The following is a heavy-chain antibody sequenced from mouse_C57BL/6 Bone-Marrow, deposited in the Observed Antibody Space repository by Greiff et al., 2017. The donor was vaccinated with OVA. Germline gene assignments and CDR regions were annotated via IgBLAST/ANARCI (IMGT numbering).Heavy chain of an antibody. CDR2: INPNNGGT. J-gene: IGHJ2*01. CDR3: ASPYYSNFDFDY. D-gene: IGHD2-5*01. CDR1: GYTFTDYN. V-gene: IGHV1-22*01. Sequence: EVQLQQSGPELVKPGASVKMSCKASGYTFTDYNMHWVKQSHGKSLEWIGYINPNNGGTSYNQKFKGKATLTVNKSTSPAYMELRSLTSEDSAVYYCASPYYSNFDFDYWGQGTTLTVSS.